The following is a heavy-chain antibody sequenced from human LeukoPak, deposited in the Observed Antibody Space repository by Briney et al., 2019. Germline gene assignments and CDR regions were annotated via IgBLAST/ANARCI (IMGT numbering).Heavy chain of an antibody. CDR2: IYYSGST. J-gene: IGHJ3*02. CDR3: AREVEDSVGAFDI. CDR1: GGSISSYY. Sequence: PSETLSLTCTVSGGSISSYYWSWIRQPPGKGLEWIGYIYYSGSTNYNPSLKSRVTISVDTSKNQFSLKLSSVTAADTAVYYCAREVEDSVGAFDIWGQGTMVTVSS. V-gene: IGHV4-59*01. D-gene: IGHD1-1*01.